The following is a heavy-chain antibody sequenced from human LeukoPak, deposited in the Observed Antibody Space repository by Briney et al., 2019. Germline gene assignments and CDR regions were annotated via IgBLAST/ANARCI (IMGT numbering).Heavy chain of an antibody. V-gene: IGHV1-69*05. CDR2: IIPIFGTA. CDR1: GGTFSSYA. Sequence: GASVKASCKASGGTFSSYAISWVRQAPGQGLEWMGGIIPIFGTANYAQKFQGRVTITTDESTSTAYMELSSLRSEDTAVYYCARDQSITMVRGDNWFDPWGQGTLVTVSS. D-gene: IGHD3-10*01. J-gene: IGHJ5*02. CDR3: ARDQSITMVRGDNWFDP.